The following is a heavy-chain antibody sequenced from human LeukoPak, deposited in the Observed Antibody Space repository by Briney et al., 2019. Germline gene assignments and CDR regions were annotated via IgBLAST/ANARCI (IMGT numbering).Heavy chain of an antibody. CDR1: GFTFSSYG. CDR3: ARDNGRWILDAFDI. D-gene: IGHD5-18*01. Sequence: PGGSLRLSCAASGFTFSSYGMHWVRQAPGKGLEWVAVIWYDGSNKYYADSVKGRFTISRDNSKNTLYLQMNSLRAEDTAVYYCARDNGRWILDAFDIWGQGTMVTVSP. V-gene: IGHV3-33*01. J-gene: IGHJ3*02. CDR2: IWYDGSNK.